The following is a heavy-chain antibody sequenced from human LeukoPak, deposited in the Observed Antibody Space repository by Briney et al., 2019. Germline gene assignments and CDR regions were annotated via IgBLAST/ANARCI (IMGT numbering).Heavy chain of an antibody. J-gene: IGHJ4*02. V-gene: IGHV4-39*07. Sequence: SETLSLTCIVSGGSISSSSYYWGWIRQPPGKGLECIGSIYYSGSTYYNPSLKSRVTISVDTSKNQFSLKLSSVTAADTAVYYCARENSYGASHFDYWGQGTLVTVSS. CDR2: IYYSGST. D-gene: IGHD5-18*01. CDR1: GGSISSSSYY. CDR3: ARENSYGASHFDY.